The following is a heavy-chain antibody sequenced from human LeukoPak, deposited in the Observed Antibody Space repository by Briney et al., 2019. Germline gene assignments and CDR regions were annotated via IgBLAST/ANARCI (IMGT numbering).Heavy chain of an antibody. CDR2: IKSKTDGGTT. CDR3: TTEGREELAAAGTAYYYYYMDV. Sequence: GGSLRLSCAASGFTFSNAWMSWVRQAPGKGLEWVGRIKSKTDGGTTDYAAPVKGRFTISRDDSKNTLYLQMNSLKTEDTAVYYCTTEGREELAAAGTAYYYYYMDVWGKGTTVTVSS. D-gene: IGHD6-13*01. CDR1: GFTFSNAW. J-gene: IGHJ6*03. V-gene: IGHV3-15*01.